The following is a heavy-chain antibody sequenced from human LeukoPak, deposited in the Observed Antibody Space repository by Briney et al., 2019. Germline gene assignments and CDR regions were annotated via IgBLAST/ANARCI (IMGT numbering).Heavy chain of an antibody. CDR3: ARQATVTPSGWDY. J-gene: IGHJ4*02. CDR2: IGPYNGNT. CDR1: GFTFSDHY. Sequence: VASVKVFCKTSGFTFSDHYMHWLRQAPGQGLEWLGWIGPYNGNTYYAHNFQGRVTMTTDTATSTVYMELMSLRSDDTAVYYCARQATVTPSGWDYWGQGTLVTVSS. V-gene: IGHV1-18*04. D-gene: IGHD4-17*01.